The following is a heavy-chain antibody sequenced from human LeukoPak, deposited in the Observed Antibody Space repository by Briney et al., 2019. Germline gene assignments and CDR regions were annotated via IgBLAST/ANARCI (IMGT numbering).Heavy chain of an antibody. V-gene: IGHV3-21*01. Sequence: GGSLRLSCAASGFTFSSYSMNWVRQAPGKGLEWVSSISSSSSYIYYADSVKGRFTISRDNAKNSLYLQMNSPRAEDTAVYYCAREMVRGVIIDYWGQGTLVTVSS. CDR2: ISSSSSYI. CDR3: AREMVRGVIIDY. CDR1: GFTFSSYS. D-gene: IGHD3-10*01. J-gene: IGHJ4*02.